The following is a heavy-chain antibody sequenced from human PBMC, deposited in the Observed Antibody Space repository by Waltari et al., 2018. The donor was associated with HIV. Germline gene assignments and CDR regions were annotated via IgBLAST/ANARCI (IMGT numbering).Heavy chain of an antibody. Sequence: EVQLVQSGAEVKKPGESLKISCKGSGYCFTSYWIGWVRQMPGKGLEWMGISYPGASDTRYSPSFQGQVTISADKSISPAYLQWSSLKASDTAMYYCARQYYYDSSGYYFDYWGQGTLVTVSS. CDR1: GYCFTSYW. D-gene: IGHD3-22*01. J-gene: IGHJ4*02. V-gene: IGHV5-51*01. CDR3: ARQYYYDSSGYYFDY. CDR2: SYPGASDT.